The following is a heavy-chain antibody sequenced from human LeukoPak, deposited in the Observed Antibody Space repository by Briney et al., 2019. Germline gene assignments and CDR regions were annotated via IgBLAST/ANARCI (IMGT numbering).Heavy chain of an antibody. CDR2: IYYSGST. CDR3: ARKALPGNWFDP. V-gene: IGHV4-59*12. CDR1: GGSISSYY. J-gene: IGHJ5*02. Sequence: SETLSLTCTVSGGSISSYYWSWIRQPPGKGLEWIGYIYYSGSTNYNPSLKSRVTISVDTSKNQFSLKLSSVTAADTAVYYCARKALPGNWFDPWGQGTLVTVSS.